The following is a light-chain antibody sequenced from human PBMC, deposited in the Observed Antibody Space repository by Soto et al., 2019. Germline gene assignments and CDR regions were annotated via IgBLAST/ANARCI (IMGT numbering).Light chain of an antibody. J-gene: IGLJ3*02. CDR3: GTWDSSLSAWV. Sequence: QSVLTQPPSVSAAPGQKATISCSGSSSNTGNNYVSWYQQLPGTAPKLLIYDNNKRPSGIPDRFSGSKSGTSATLGITGLQTGDEADYYCGTWDSSLSAWVFGGGTKLTVL. CDR1: SSNTGNNY. V-gene: IGLV1-51*01. CDR2: DNN.